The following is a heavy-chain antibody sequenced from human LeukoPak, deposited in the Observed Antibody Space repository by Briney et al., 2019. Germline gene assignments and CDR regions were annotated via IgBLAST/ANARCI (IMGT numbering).Heavy chain of an antibody. Sequence: GGSLRLSCAASGFTFSSYGMHWVRQAPGKGLEWVAVIWYDGSNKYYADSVKGRFTISRDNYENTLYLQMNSLRAEDTAVYYCARDGRDDSSGYYGNYYYYYCMDVWGQGTTVTVSS. D-gene: IGHD3-22*01. CDR3: ARDGRDDSSGYYGNYYYYYCMDV. J-gene: IGHJ6*02. V-gene: IGHV3-33*01. CDR2: IWYDGSNK. CDR1: GFTFSSYG.